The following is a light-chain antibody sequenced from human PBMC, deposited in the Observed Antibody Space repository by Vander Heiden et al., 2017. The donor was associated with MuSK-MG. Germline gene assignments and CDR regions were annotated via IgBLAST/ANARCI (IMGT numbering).Light chain of an antibody. CDR3: QQSDSAPPT. CDR2: AAS. CDR1: QSISSY. V-gene: IGKV1-39*01. J-gene: IGKJ4*01. Sequence: DIQMTQSPSSLSASVGDRVTITCRASQSISSYLNWYQQKPGEAPKFLIYAASTLHRGVPSRFSGSGSGTDFTLTISSLQPEDFATYYCQQSDSAPPTFGGGTRVQ.